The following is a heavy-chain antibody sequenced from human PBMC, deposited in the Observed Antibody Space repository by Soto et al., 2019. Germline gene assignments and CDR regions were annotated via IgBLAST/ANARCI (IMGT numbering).Heavy chain of an antibody. CDR3: ASIPEGDGDYAD. J-gene: IGHJ4*02. CDR2: MNPNSGNT. V-gene: IGHV1-8*01. Sequence: QVQLVQSGAEVKKPGASVKVSCKASGYTFTSYDINWVRQSTGQGLEWMGWMNPNSGNTGYAQKFQGRVTMTRNTSISTAYMELSSLRSEDTAVYYCASIPEGDGDYADWGQGTLVTVSS. D-gene: IGHD4-17*01. CDR1: GYTFTSYD.